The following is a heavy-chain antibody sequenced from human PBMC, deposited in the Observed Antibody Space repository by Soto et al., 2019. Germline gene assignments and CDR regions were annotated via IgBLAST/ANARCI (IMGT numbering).Heavy chain of an antibody. D-gene: IGHD3-16*01. J-gene: IGHJ4*01. Sequence: VGSLRLSCAASGFTLSGYWMSWVRQAPGKGLEWVANIKEDGSEKQYVDFVKGRFTVSRDNDKNKVYLQMDSLRAEDTAVYYCVKLGGFDYWGQGTLVTVSS. V-gene: IGHV3-7*01. CDR3: VKLGGFDY. CDR2: IKEDGSEK. CDR1: GFTLSGYW.